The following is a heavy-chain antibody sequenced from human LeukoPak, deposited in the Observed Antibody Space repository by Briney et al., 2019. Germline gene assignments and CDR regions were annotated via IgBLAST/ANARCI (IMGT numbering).Heavy chain of an antibody. Sequence: GGSLRLSCEASGFTFDDYAMHWVRQAPGKGLEWVSGISWNSGSIGYADSVKGRFTISRDNAKNSLYLQMNSLRAEDTALYYCAKDESRWYYGDYDFDYWGQGTLVTVSS. J-gene: IGHJ4*02. CDR2: ISWNSGSI. CDR1: GFTFDDYA. D-gene: IGHD4-17*01. V-gene: IGHV3-9*01. CDR3: AKDESRWYYGDYDFDY.